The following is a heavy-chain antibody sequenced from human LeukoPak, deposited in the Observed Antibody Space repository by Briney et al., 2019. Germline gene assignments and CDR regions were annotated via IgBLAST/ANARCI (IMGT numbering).Heavy chain of an antibody. V-gene: IGHV3-7*01. CDR2: IKQDGSEK. Sequence: QTGGSLRLSCAASGFTFSSYWMSWVRQAPGKGLEWVANIKQDGSEKYYVDSVKGRFTISRDNAENSLYLQMNSLRAEDTAVYYCARLIAVAGPYYYYYYGMDVWGQGTTVTVSS. J-gene: IGHJ6*02. CDR1: GFTFSSYW. CDR3: ARLIAVAGPYYYYYYGMDV. D-gene: IGHD6-19*01.